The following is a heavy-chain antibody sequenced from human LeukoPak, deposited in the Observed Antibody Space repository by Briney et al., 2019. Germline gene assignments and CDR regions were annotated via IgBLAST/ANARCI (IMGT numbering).Heavy chain of an antibody. D-gene: IGHD5-24*01. CDR1: GGSISSYY. CDR2: IYYSGST. V-gene: IGHV4-59*01. J-gene: IGHJ4*02. CDR3: ASFDDGYNFGYFDY. Sequence: PSETLSLTCTVSGGSISSYYWSWIRQPPGKGLEWIGYIYYSGSTNYNPSLKSRVTISVDTSKNQFSLKLSSVTAADTAVYYCASFDDGYNFGYFDYWGQGVLVTVSS.